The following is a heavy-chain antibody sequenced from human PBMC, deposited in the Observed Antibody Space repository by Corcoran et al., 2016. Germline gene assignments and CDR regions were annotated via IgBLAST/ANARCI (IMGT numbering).Heavy chain of an antibody. CDR1: GFTVSSNY. CDR3: ARVGQQLVRGDYYDGMDV. CDR2: IYSGGST. J-gene: IGHJ6*02. V-gene: IGHV3-53*01. D-gene: IGHD6-13*01. Sequence: EVQLVESGGGLIQPGGSLRLSCTASGFTVSSNYMSWVRQAPGKGLEWVSVIYSGGSTYYADSVKGRFTISRDNSKNTLYLQMNSLRAEDTAVYYCARVGQQLVRGDYYDGMDVWGQGTTVTVSS.